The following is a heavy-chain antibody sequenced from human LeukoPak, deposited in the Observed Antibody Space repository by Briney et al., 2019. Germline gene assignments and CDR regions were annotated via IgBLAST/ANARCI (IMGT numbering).Heavy chain of an antibody. CDR3: ARAREAATLDY. Sequence: SETLSLTCAVYGESFSGYSWTWIRQPPGQGLEWIGEINHSGSTNYNPSLKSRVIMSVDTSKNQFSLKLNSVTDADTAVYYCARAREAATLDYWGQGNMVIVSS. J-gene: IGHJ4*02. CDR2: INHSGST. D-gene: IGHD6-25*01. V-gene: IGHV4-34*01. CDR1: GESFSGYS.